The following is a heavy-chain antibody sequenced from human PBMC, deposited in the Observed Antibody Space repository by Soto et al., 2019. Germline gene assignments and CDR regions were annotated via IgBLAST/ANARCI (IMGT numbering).Heavy chain of an antibody. CDR1: GFTFSSYG. Sequence: QVQLVESGGGVVQPGRSLRLSCAASGFTFSSYGMHWVRQAPGKGLEWVAVIWYDGGNKYYADSVKGRFTISRDNSKNTLYLQMNSLRAEDTAVYYCAREGLGERRGDGMDVWGQGTTVTVSS. CDR2: IWYDGGNK. J-gene: IGHJ6*02. D-gene: IGHD1-1*01. CDR3: AREGLGERRGDGMDV. V-gene: IGHV3-33*01.